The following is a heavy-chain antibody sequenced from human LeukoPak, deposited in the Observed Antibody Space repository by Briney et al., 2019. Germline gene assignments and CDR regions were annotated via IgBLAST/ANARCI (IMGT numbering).Heavy chain of an antibody. CDR1: GFTFSSYE. J-gene: IGHJ5*02. D-gene: IGHD6-13*01. Sequence: GGSLRLSCAASGFTFSSYEMNWVRQAPGKGLEWVSYISSSSSTIYYADSVKGRFTISRDNAKNSLYLQMNSLRAEDTAVYYCARDGSSPPRRWFDPWGQGTLVTVSS. CDR2: ISSSSSTI. CDR3: ARDGSSPPRRWFDP. V-gene: IGHV3-48*01.